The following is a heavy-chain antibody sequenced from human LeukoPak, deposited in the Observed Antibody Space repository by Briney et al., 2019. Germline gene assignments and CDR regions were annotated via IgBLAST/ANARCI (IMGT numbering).Heavy chain of an antibody. V-gene: IGHV4-30-4*01. CDR3: ARDPTVTTGGGYFDT. CDR1: GGSVSNNNDY. J-gene: IGHJ5*02. Sequence: SETLSLTCTASGGSVSNNNDYWSWIRQPPGTGLEWIGFIHYSGITYYDPSLKSRVTISVDSSKNQFSLNLNSVTASDTAVYYCARDPTVTTGGGYFDTWGPGTLVTVSS. D-gene: IGHD4-17*01. CDR2: IHYSGIT.